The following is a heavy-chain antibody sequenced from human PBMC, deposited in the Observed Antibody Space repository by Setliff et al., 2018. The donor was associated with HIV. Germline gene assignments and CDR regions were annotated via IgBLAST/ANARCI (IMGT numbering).Heavy chain of an antibody. J-gene: IGHJ4*02. V-gene: IGHV4-61*02. D-gene: IGHD1-26*01. CDR3: ARVSGSYSLRHDY. Sequence: PSETLSLTCTVSGGSVSIGSYYWSWIRQPAGKGLEWIGRIYTDGRTDYNPSLKSRVTISEDTSNNRFFLKLSSVTAADTAVYFCARVSGSYSLRHDYWGQGTLVTSPQ. CDR1: GGSVSIGSYY. CDR2: IYTDGRT.